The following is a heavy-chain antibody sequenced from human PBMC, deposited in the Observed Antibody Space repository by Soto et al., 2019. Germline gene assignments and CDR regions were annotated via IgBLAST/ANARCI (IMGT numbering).Heavy chain of an antibody. CDR1: GGSISSGDYY. Sequence: QVQLQGSGPGLVKPSQTLSLTCTVSGGSISSGDYYWSWIRQPPGKGLEWIGYIYDSGSTYYNSSLKSRVNITLDTSKNQFSLKLTSVTAADTAVYYCARDNGVGPWGQGTLVTVSS. V-gene: IGHV4-30-4*01. CDR2: IYDSGST. J-gene: IGHJ5*02. D-gene: IGHD2-8*01. CDR3: ARDNGVGP.